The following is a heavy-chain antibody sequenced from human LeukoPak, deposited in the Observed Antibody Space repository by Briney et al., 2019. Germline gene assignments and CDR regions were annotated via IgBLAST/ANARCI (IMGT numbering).Heavy chain of an antibody. CDR1: GFTFSNYS. V-gene: IGHV3-23*01. CDR3: AKGVIAAAGYYYYYMDV. D-gene: IGHD6-13*01. CDR2: ISGSGGST. J-gene: IGHJ6*03. Sequence: PGGSLRLSCAASGFTFSNYSMSWVRQAPGKGLEWVSAISGSGGSTYYADSVKGRFTISRDNSKNTLYLQMNSLRAEDTAVYYCAKGVIAAAGYYYYYMDVWGKGTTVTVSS.